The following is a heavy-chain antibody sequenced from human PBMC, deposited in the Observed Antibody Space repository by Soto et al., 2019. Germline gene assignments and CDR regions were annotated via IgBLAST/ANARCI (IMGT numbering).Heavy chain of an antibody. CDR3: ARGGHCSGGRCLK. Sequence: ASVKVSCKASGGTFSSYTISWVRQAPGQGLEWMGRIIPILGIANYAQKFQGRVTITADKSTSTAYMELSSLRSEDTAVYYCARGGHCSGGRCLKWGQGTLVTVSS. CDR2: IIPILGIA. V-gene: IGHV1-69*02. CDR1: GGTFSSYT. J-gene: IGHJ4*02. D-gene: IGHD2-15*01.